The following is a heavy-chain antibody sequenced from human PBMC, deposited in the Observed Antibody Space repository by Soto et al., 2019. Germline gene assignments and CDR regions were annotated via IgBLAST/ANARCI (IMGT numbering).Heavy chain of an antibody. CDR1: GFTFSSYS. Sequence: GGSLRLSCAASGFTFSSYSMNWVRQAPGKGLEWVSVITISSSYISYADSVKGRFTISRDNAKNSLYLQMNSLRAEDTAVYYCARAPWYCSGGHCYYDALEIWGQGTMVTVS. V-gene: IGHV3-21*01. CDR2: ITISSSYI. CDR3: ARAPWYCSGGHCYYDALEI. J-gene: IGHJ3*02. D-gene: IGHD2-15*01.